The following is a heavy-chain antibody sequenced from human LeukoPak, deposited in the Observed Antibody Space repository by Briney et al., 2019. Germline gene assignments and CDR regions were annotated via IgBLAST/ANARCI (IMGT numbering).Heavy chain of an antibody. CDR1: GGSISSGGYY. D-gene: IGHD3-22*01. CDR3: ARDLPEYYYDSSGYQIDALDI. Sequence: SQTLSLTCTVSGGSISSGGYYWSWIRQHPGKGLEWIGYIYYSGSTYYNPSLKSRVTISVDTSKNQFSLKLSSVTAADTAVYYCARDLPEYYYDSSGYQIDALDIWGQGTMVTVSS. V-gene: IGHV4-31*03. CDR2: IYYSGST. J-gene: IGHJ3*02.